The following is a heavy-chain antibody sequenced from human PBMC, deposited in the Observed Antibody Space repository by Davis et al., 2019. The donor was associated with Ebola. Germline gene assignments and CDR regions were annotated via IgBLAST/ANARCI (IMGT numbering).Heavy chain of an antibody. CDR3: TRHRI. Sequence: ASVKVSCKASGYTFTSYGISWVRQAPGQGLEWMGRISPNTGGTNYAQKFQGRVTLTRDTSISTFYMELNSLTSDDTAVYYCTRHRIWGQGTLVTVSS. CDR2: ISPNTGGT. V-gene: IGHV1-2*06. J-gene: IGHJ4*02. CDR1: GYTFTSYG.